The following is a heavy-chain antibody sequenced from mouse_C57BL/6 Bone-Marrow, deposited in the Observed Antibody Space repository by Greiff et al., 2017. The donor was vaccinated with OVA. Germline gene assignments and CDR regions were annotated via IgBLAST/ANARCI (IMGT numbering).Heavy chain of an antibody. Sequence: VQLQQSGAELVKPGASVKLSCKASGYTFTSYWMQWVKQRPGQGLEWIGEIDPSDSYTNYNQKFKGKATLTVDTSSSTAYMQLSSLTSEDSAVYYWARRITWLRRRGYAMDYWGQGNSVTVSS. J-gene: IGHJ4*01. CDR2: IDPSDSYT. CDR3: ARRITWLRRRGYAMDY. V-gene: IGHV1-50*01. CDR1: GYTFTSYW. D-gene: IGHD2-2*01.